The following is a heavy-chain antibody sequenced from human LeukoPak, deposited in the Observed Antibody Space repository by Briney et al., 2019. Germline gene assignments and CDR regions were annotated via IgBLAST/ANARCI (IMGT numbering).Heavy chain of an antibody. V-gene: IGHV4-39*01. Sequence: SETLSLTCTVSGGSISSASYYWGWIRQPPGKGLEWIGNIYYGGITYYNPSLKSRVTISVDTSKNQFSLNPSSVTATDTAVYYCARRGRWSSGTYWGQGTLVTVSS. CDR3: ARRGRWSSGTY. J-gene: IGHJ4*02. CDR1: GGSISSASYY. D-gene: IGHD5-24*01. CDR2: IYYGGIT.